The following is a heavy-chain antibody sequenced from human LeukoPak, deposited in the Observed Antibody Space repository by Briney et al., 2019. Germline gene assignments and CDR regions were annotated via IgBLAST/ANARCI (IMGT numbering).Heavy chain of an antibody. CDR2: ISASGLTA. J-gene: IGHJ4*02. CDR1: GFIPNNSG. Sequence: GGSLTLSCAASGFIPNNSGMGWVRQAAGRGLEWVSAISASGLTAYYGDSVKGRFTISRDNAKNTLYLHMSSLRGEDTAIYYCTENTWGRGTRVTVSS. CDR3: TENT. V-gene: IGHV3-23*01.